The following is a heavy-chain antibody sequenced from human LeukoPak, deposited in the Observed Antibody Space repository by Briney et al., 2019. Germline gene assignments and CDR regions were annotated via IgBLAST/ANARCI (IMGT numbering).Heavy chain of an antibody. D-gene: IGHD3-10*02. Sequence: GGSLRLSCAASGFTFSSYSMNWVRQAPGKGLEWVSYISSSSSTIYYADSVKGRFTISRDNAKNSLYLQMNSLRAEDTGVYYCAELGITMIGGVWGKGTTVTISS. CDR1: GFTFSSYS. CDR3: AELGITMIGGV. V-gene: IGHV3-48*01. J-gene: IGHJ6*04. CDR2: ISSSSSTI.